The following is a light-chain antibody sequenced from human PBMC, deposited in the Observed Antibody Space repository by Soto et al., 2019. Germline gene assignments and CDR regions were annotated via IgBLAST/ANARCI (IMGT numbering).Light chain of an antibody. V-gene: IGKV3-20*01. J-gene: IGKJ3*01. CDR1: QSVSSSY. Sequence: EIVLTQSPGTLSLSPGETATLSCRASQSVSSSYLAWYQQKPGQAPRLLISGASSRATGFPDRFSGSGSGTDFTLTISRLEPEDFAVYYCQQYGGSPPFTFGPGTKVDIK. CDR3: QQYGGSPPFT. CDR2: GAS.